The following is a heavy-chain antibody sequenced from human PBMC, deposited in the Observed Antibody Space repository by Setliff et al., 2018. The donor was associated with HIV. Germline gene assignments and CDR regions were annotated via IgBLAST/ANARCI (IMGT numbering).Heavy chain of an antibody. J-gene: IGHJ4*02. D-gene: IGHD6-6*01. V-gene: IGHV4-59*11. Sequence: SETLSLTCNVSGVSLRTHHWSRVRLPPGKRLEWIGYILYNGNTNYNPSFKNRVTVSLDEAKNQFSLNLKSVTSADTAVYYCATEGREKLALFDHWGLGILVTVSS. CDR2: ILYNGNT. CDR3: ATEGREKLALFDH. CDR1: GVSLRTHH.